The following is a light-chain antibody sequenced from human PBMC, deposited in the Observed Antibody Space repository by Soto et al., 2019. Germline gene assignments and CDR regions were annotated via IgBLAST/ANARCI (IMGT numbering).Light chain of an antibody. CDR1: QGIRND. V-gene: IGKV1-17*02. J-gene: IGKJ4*01. CDR3: LQHNIYPLT. CDR2: AAS. Sequence: DIQMTQSPSSLSASVGDRVTITCRASQGIRNDLHWYQQKPGKAPKRLIYAASSLQSGAPSRFSGSGSGTEFTLTISNLQPEDFATYYCLQHNIYPLTFGGGTKVEIK.